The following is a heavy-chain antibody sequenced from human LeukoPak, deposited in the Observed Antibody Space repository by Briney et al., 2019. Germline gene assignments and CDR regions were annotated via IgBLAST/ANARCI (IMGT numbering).Heavy chain of an antibody. D-gene: IGHD3-3*01. Sequence: PSQTLSLTCTVSGDSISSGDYYWSWIRQPPGKGLEWIGSIYYSGSTYYNPSLKSRVTISVDTSKNQFSLKLSSVTAADTAVYYCARAETRITIFGVVTWFDPWGQGTLVTVSS. J-gene: IGHJ5*02. V-gene: IGHV4-39*01. CDR3: ARAETRITIFGVVTWFDP. CDR1: GDSISSGDYY. CDR2: IYYSGST.